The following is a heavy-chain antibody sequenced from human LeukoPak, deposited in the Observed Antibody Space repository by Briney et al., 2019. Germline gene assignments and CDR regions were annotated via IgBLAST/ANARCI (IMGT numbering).Heavy chain of an antibody. Sequence: PGGSLRLSCAASGFTFSSYAMHWVRQAPGKGLEWVAVISYDGSNKYYADSVKGRFTISRDNSKNTLYLQMNSLRAEDTAVYYCARVGNWNYVVGIDYWGQGTLVTVSS. CDR2: ISYDGSNK. CDR1: GFTFSSYA. CDR3: ARVGNWNYVVGIDY. D-gene: IGHD1-7*01. J-gene: IGHJ4*02. V-gene: IGHV3-30-3*01.